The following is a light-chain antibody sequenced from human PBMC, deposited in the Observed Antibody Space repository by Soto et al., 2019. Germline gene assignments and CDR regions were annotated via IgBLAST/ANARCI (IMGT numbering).Light chain of an antibody. CDR3: QEYGTSRT. CDR2: GAS. CDR1: QSVNSRY. Sequence: EIVLTQSPGTLSLSPGERATLSCRASQSVNSRYLAWYQQKRGQALRLLIYGASSRATGIPDRFSGSGSGTDFTLTISRLEPEDFAVYYCQEYGTSRTFGQGTKVEVK. V-gene: IGKV3-20*01. J-gene: IGKJ1*01.